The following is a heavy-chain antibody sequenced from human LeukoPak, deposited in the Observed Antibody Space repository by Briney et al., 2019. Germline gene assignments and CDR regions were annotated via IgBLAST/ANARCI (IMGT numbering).Heavy chain of an antibody. Sequence: ASVKVSCKASGYTFTSYGISWVRQAPGQGLEWMGWISGDNSNTKYAEKMQGRVTMTTDTSTSTAYTELRSLRSDDTAVYYCARDELLGYGMDVWGQGTTVTVSS. D-gene: IGHD1-7*01. J-gene: IGHJ6*02. V-gene: IGHV1-18*01. CDR3: ARDELLGYGMDV. CDR1: GYTFTSYG. CDR2: ISGDNSNT.